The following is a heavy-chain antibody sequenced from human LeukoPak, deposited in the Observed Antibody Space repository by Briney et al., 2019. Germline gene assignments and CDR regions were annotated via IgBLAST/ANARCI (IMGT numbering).Heavy chain of an antibody. CDR1: GYTFTSYY. D-gene: IGHD6-19*01. CDR3: ASLGLAVAGTTGDY. J-gene: IGHJ4*02. CDR2: IIPSRGST. V-gene: IGHV1-46*01. Sequence: ASVKVSCKAPGYTFTSYYIHWVRQAPGQGLEWMGLIIPSRGSTDYAQKFQGRVTMTRDTSTSTVYMELSSLRSDDTAVYYCASLGLAVAGTTGDYWGQGTLVTVSS.